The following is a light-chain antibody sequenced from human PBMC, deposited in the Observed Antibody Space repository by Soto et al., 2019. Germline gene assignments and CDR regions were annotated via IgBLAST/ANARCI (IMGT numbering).Light chain of an antibody. CDR1: SSDVGGYNC. V-gene: IGLV2-8*01. CDR2: DVR. J-gene: IGLJ1*01. Sequence: QSALTQPPSASGSPGQSVTISCTGTSSDVGGYNCVSWYQQHPGKAPKLMIYDVRKRPSGVPDRFSGSKSGNTASLTVSGLQAEDEADYYCSSYAGSNSYVFGTGTKLTVL. CDR3: SSYAGSNSYV.